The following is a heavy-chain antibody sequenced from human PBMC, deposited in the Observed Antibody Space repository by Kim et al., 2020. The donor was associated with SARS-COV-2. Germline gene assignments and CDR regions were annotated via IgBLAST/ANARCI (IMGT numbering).Heavy chain of an antibody. Sequence: ASVKVSCKASGYTFTSYAMNWVRQAPGQGLEWMGWINTNTGNPTYAQGFTGRFVFSLDTSVSTAYLQISSLKAEDTAVYYCARRTPYSGYEGGWFDPWGQGTLVTVSS. CDR3: ARRTPYSGYEGGWFDP. CDR2: INTNTGNP. D-gene: IGHD5-12*01. V-gene: IGHV7-4-1*02. CDR1: GYTFTSYA. J-gene: IGHJ5*02.